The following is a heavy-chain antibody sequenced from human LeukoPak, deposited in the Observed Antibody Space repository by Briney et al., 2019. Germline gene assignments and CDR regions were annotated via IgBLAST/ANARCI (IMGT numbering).Heavy chain of an antibody. CDR2: INPSGGGT. Sequence: ASVKVSYKASGYTFTSYYMHWVRQAPGQGLEWMGIINPSGGGTSYAQKFQGRVTMTRDTSTSTVYMELSSLRSEDTAVYYCARDRGVVVITSDWYFDLWGRGTLVTVSS. CDR1: GYTFTSYY. D-gene: IGHD3-22*01. CDR3: ARDRGVVVITSDWYFDL. J-gene: IGHJ2*01. V-gene: IGHV1-46*01.